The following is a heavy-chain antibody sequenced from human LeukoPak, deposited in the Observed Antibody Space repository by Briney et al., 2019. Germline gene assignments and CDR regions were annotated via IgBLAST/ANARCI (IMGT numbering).Heavy chain of an antibody. CDR1: GFTFSSYA. Sequence: GGSLRLSCSASGFTFSSYAMSWVRQAPGKGLEWVSGISDSGASTYYPDSVKGRFTISRDNSKNTLYLQMNSLRAEDTAVYFCAKTGHPSSSGFDYWGRGTLVSVSS. CDR3: AKTGHPSSSGFDY. D-gene: IGHD6-6*01. V-gene: IGHV3-23*01. CDR2: ISDSGAST. J-gene: IGHJ4*02.